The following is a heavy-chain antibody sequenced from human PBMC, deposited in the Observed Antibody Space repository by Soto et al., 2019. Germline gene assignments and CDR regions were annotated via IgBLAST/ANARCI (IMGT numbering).Heavy chain of an antibody. V-gene: IGHV1-69*01. J-gene: IGHJ6*02. CDR3: ARGWLYPYYYYGMDV. CDR1: GGTFSSYA. Sequence: QVQLVQSGAEVKKPGSSVKVSCKASGGTFSSYAISWVRQAPGQGLEWMGGIIPIFGTANYAQKLQGRGTITADESKSTAYMEVSSLRSEDTAVYYCARGWLYPYYYYGMDVWGQGTTVTVSS. CDR2: IIPIFGTA. D-gene: IGHD2-2*02.